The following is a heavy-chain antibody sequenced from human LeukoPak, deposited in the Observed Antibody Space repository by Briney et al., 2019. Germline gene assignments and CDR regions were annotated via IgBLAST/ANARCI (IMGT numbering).Heavy chain of an antibody. CDR3: ARDMGWNQPYYYYGMDV. CDR1: GGTFSSYA. V-gene: IGHV1-69*13. J-gene: IGHJ6*02. Sequence: SVKVSCKASGGTFSSYAISWVRQAPGQGLEWMGGIIPIFGTANYAQKFQGRVTITADESTSTAYMELSSLRSDDTAVYYCARDMGWNQPYYYYGMDVWGQGTTVTVSS. CDR2: IIPIFGTA. D-gene: IGHD1-14*01.